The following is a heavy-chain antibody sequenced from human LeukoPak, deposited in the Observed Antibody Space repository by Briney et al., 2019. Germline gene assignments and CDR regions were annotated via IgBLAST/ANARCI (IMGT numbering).Heavy chain of an antibody. D-gene: IGHD2-21*01. V-gene: IGHV3-15*01. J-gene: IGHJ4*02. Sequence: TGGSLRLSCAASGFIFNKSWMNWVRQARGKGPEWVGGIKSNSDGRTTDYASTVEGIFIISRDDSKHTIYLQMNRLIIDDTTIYYCTPVMVEDRGFWGQGTLVTVSS. CDR3: TPVMVEDRGF. CDR1: GFIFNKSW. CDR2: IKSNSDGRTT.